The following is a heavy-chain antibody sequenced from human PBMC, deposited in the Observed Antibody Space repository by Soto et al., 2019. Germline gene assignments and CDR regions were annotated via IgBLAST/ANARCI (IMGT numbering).Heavy chain of an antibody. J-gene: IGHJ6*02. Sequence: PSETLSHTCTASGRSISSYYLSRIRQPPGKGLECIGYIYYSGSANYNPSLKSRVTISVDTSKNQFSLKLSSVTSEETAVYYCERDPGIEVFVFSGYYYYGVVDWCQAMTVT. CDR1: GRSISSYY. CDR3: ERDPGIEVFVFSGYYYYGVVD. D-gene: IGHD6-19*01. CDR2: IYYSGSA. V-gene: IGHV4-59*01.